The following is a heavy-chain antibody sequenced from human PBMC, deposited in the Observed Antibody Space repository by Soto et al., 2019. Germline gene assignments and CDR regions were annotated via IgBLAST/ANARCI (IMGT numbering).Heavy chain of an antibody. CDR3: ARGLYYYYYMDV. CDR2: MNPNSGNT. V-gene: IGHV1-8*01. J-gene: IGHJ6*03. CDR1: GYTFTSYD. Sequence: ASVKVSCKASGYTFTSYDINWVRQATGQGLEWMGWMNPNSGNTGYAQKFQGRVTMTRNTSISTAYMELSSLRSEDTAVYYCARGLYYYYYMDVWGKGTTVTVSS.